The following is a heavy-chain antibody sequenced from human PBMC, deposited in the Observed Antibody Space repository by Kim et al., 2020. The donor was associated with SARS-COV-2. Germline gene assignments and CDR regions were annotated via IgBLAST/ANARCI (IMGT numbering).Heavy chain of an antibody. CDR3: ARQEQSRSCSGGSCYHPFGY. CDR2: IYYSGST. J-gene: IGHJ4*02. V-gene: IGHV4-59*08. Sequence: SETLSLTCTVSGGSISSYYWSWIRQPPGKGLEWIGYIYYSGSTNYNPSLKSRVTISVDTSKNQFSLKLSSVTAADTAVYYCARQEQSRSCSGGSCYHPFGYWGQGTLVTVSS. D-gene: IGHD2-15*01. CDR1: GGSISSYY.